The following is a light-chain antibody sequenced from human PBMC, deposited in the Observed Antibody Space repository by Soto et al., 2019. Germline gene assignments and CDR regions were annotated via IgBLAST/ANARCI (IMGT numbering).Light chain of an antibody. CDR2: RTS. J-gene: IGKJ1*01. CDR3: QQYNNWPSWT. V-gene: IGKV3-15*01. Sequence: EIVMTQSPATLSVSPGARAPLSCRASQGISSNLAWYQQKPGQAPRLLMFRTSSRATGFPARFSGSGSGTEFTLTISSLQSEDFAVYYCQQYNNWPSWTFGQGTKVDIK. CDR1: QGISSN.